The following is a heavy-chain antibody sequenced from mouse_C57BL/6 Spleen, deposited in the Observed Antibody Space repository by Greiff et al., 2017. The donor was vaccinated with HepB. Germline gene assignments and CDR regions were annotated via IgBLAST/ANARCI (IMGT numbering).Heavy chain of an antibody. CDR2: IDPNSGGT. Sequence: VQLQQSGAELVKPGASVKLSCKASGYTFTSYWMHWVKQRPGRGLEWIGRIDPNSGGTKYNEKFKSKATLTVDKPSSTAYMQLSSLTSEDSAVYYCARDLYDYDGGGYYFDYWGQGTTLTVSS. J-gene: IGHJ2*01. D-gene: IGHD2-4*01. CDR1: GYTFTSYW. V-gene: IGHV1-72*01. CDR3: ARDLYDYDGGGYYFDY.